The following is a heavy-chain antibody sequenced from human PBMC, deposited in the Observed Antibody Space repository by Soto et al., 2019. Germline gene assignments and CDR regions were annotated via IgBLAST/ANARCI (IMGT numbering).Heavy chain of an antibody. D-gene: IGHD6-13*01. Sequence: EVQLVESGGGLVKPGGSLRISCAASGFTFSSYSMNWVRQAPGKGLEWVSSISSSSSYIYYADSVKGRFTISRDNAKNSLYLQMNSLRAEDTAVYYCARSIPGYSSSWSGMEYSQHWGQGTLVTVSS. J-gene: IGHJ1*01. CDR3: ARSIPGYSSSWSGMEYSQH. CDR1: GFTFSSYS. V-gene: IGHV3-21*01. CDR2: ISSSSSYI.